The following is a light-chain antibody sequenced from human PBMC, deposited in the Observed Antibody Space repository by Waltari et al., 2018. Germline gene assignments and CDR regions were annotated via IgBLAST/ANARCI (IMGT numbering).Light chain of an antibody. V-gene: IGKV1-5*03. CDR3: QQYKSFPWT. J-gene: IGKJ1*01. Sequence: DILMTQSPSTLSASVGDRVTITCRASQSIITWLAWYQQRPGKAPKVLIYKASSLESVVPSRFSGSGSGTEFSLTISSLQPDDSATYYCQQYKSFPWTFGQGTKVEIK. CDR2: KAS. CDR1: QSIITW.